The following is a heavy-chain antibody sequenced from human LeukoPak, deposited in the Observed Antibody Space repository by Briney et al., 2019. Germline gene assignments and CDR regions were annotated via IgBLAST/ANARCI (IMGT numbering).Heavy chain of an antibody. V-gene: IGHV3-21*01. CDR2: ISSSSSYI. J-gene: IGHJ3*02. D-gene: IGHD4-23*01. Sequence: GGSLRLSCAASGFTFSSYWMSWVRQAPGKGLEWVSSISSSSSYIYYADSVKGRFTISRDNAKNSLYLQMNSLRAEDTAVYYCARESGYGGILSIWGQGTMVTVSS. CDR3: ARESGYGGILSI. CDR1: GFTFSSYW.